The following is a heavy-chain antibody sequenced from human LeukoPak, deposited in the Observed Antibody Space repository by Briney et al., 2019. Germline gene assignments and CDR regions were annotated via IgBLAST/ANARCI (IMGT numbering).Heavy chain of an antibody. Sequence: SETLSLTCTVSGGSISSGGYYWSWIRQPPGKGLEWIGYIYHSGSTYYNPSLKSRVTISVDRSKNQFSLKLSSVTAADTAVYYCARFVAAAGTEINWFDPWGQGTLVTVSS. V-gene: IGHV4-30-2*01. D-gene: IGHD6-13*01. CDR2: IYHSGST. J-gene: IGHJ5*02. CDR1: GGSISSGGYY. CDR3: ARFVAAAGTEINWFDP.